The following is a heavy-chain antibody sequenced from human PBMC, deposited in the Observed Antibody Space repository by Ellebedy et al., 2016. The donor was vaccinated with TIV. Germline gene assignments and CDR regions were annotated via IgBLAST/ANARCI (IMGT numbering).Heavy chain of an antibody. D-gene: IGHD6-13*01. V-gene: IGHV3-30*07. CDR3: ARDEMPPPIAAAGDYYYYGMDV. Sequence: ESSEDSVKGRFTISRDKSKNTLYLQMNSLRAEDTAVYYCARDEMPPPIAAAGDYYYYGMDVWGQGTTVTVSS. J-gene: IGHJ6*02. CDR2: E.